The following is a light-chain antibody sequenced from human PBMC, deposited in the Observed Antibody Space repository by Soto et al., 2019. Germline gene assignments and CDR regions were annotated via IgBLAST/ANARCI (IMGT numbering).Light chain of an antibody. CDR1: SSNIGSNY. Sequence: QSVLTQPPSASGTPGQRVTISCSGSSSNIGSNYVYWYQQLPGTAPKLIIYRNNQRPSGVPDRFSGSKSGTSASLAISGLRSEDEADYYCAAWDDSLSGPVFGGGTKLNVL. CDR3: AAWDDSLSGPV. J-gene: IGLJ2*01. V-gene: IGLV1-47*01. CDR2: RNN.